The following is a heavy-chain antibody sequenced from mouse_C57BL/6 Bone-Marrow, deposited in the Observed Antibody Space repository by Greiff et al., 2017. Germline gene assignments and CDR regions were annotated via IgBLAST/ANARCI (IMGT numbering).Heavy chain of an antibody. D-gene: IGHD4-1*01. CDR3: ARSPLGRPWYFDV. J-gene: IGHJ1*03. CDR1: GYTFTSYW. CDR2: INPSSGYT. V-gene: IGHV1-7*01. Sequence: VQLQQSGAELAKPGASVKMSCKASGYTFTSYWMNWVKQRPGQGLEWIGYINPSSGYTKYNQKFKDKATLTAEQSSSTAYMQLSSLSYEDSAVYYCARSPLGRPWYFDVWGTGTTVTVSS.